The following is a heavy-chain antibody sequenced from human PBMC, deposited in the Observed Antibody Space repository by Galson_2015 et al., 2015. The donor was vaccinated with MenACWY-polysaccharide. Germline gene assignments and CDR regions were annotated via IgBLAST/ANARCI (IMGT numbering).Heavy chain of an antibody. D-gene: IGHD2-15*01. J-gene: IGHJ4*02. V-gene: IGHV1-3*01. CDR1: GYTFATYA. CDR2: FNAGNGNT. Sequence: SVKVSCKASGYTFATYAMHWVRQAPGQRPEWMGWFNAGNGNTKYSQKFQGRLTITWDTSASTAYMDLSSLRSEDTAVYYCARDTPGYCSGGSCEGLDYWGQGTLVTVSS. CDR3: ARDTPGYCSGGSCEGLDY.